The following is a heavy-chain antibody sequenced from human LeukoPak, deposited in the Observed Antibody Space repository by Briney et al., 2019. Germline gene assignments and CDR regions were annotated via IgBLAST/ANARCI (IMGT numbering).Heavy chain of an antibody. V-gene: IGHV3-30*03. D-gene: IGHD2-2*01. Sequence: GGSLRLSCAASGFTFSSYGMHWVRQAPGKGLEWVAVISYDGSNKYYADSAKGRFTISRDNSKNTLYLQMNSLRAEDTAVYYCARDPQGPYCSSTSCPELSYGMDVWGQGTTVTVSS. CDR2: ISYDGSNK. CDR1: GFTFSSYG. J-gene: IGHJ6*02. CDR3: ARDPQGPYCSSTSCPELSYGMDV.